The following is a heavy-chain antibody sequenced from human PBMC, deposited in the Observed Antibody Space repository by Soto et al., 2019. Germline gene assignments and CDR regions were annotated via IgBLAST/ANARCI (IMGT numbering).Heavy chain of an antibody. V-gene: IGHV3-30-3*01. CDR1: GFTFSSYA. D-gene: IGHD6-19*01. J-gene: IGHJ3*02. CDR2: ISYDGSNK. CDR3: ARAGRINDQQWLRDAFDI. Sequence: GGSLRLSCAASGFTFSSYAMHWVRQAPGKGLEWVAVISYDGSNKYYADSVKGRFTISRDNSKNTLYLQMNSLRAEDTAVYYCARAGRINDQQWLRDAFDIWGQGTMVTVSS.